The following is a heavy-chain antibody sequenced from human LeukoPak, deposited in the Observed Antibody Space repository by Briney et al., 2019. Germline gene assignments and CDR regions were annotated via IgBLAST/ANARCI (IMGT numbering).Heavy chain of an antibody. D-gene: IGHD3-10*01. Sequence: PSETLSLTCTVCGGSISSAYYYWRWIRQPPGKGLEWIGTIYYSGSTYYNPSLKSRVTISVDTSKNHFSLKLSSVTAADTAVYFCARGHYFASGNYYRGWLDPWGQGSLVTVSS. CDR3: ARGHYFASGNYYRGWLDP. J-gene: IGHJ5*02. CDR2: IYYSGST. CDR1: GGSISSAYYY. V-gene: IGHV4-39*02.